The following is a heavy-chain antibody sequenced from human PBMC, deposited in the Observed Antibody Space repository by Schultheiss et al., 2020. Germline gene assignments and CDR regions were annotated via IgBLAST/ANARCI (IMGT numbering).Heavy chain of an antibody. D-gene: IGHD6-6*01. V-gene: IGHV3-11*04. CDR3: ARDKYSSSSRWFDP. J-gene: IGHJ5*02. CDR1: GLTFSDYY. CDR2: ISSSGSTI. Sequence: GGSLRLSCAASGLTFSDYYMSWIRQAPGKGLEWVSYISSSGSTIYYADSVKGRFTISRDNAKNSLYLQMNSLRAEDTAVYYCARDKYSSSSRWFDPWGQGTRVTVSS.